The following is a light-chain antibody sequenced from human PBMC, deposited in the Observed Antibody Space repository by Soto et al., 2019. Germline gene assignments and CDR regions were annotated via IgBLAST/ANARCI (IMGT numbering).Light chain of an antibody. CDR2: AAS. CDR1: QGISSW. CDR3: KQANSSPRT. J-gene: IGKJ1*01. V-gene: IGKV1-12*01. Sequence: DIQMTQSPSSVSASVADRVTITCRASQGISSWLAWYQQKPGKAPKLLIYAASSLQSGVTSRFSGSGSGTDFTLTISSLEHQDFTTYYSKQANSSPRTIGDGTKVELK.